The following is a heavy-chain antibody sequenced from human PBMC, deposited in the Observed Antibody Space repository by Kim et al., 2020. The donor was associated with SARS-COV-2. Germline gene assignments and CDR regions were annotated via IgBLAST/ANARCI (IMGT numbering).Heavy chain of an antibody. CDR1: GFTFSSYW. D-gene: IGHD2-15*01. V-gene: IGHV3-7*03. CDR2: IKQDGSEK. CDR3: ARARWAPLPDF. Sequence: GGSLRLSCGASGFTFSSYWMNWVRLAPGKGLEWVANIKQDGSEKYYVDSVKGRFTISRDNAKNSLYLQMNSLRAEDTAIYYCARARWAPLPDFWGQGTLVTVSS. J-gene: IGHJ4*02.